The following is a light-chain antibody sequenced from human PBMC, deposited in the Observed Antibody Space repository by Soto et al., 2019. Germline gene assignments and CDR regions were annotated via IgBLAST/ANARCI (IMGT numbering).Light chain of an antibody. Sequence: QSALTQPPSASGTPGQSVTIPCTGTSSDVGDYNYVSWYQQHPGKAPKLMIYEVSRRPSGVPDRFSGSKSGNTASLTVSGLQAEDEADYYCAAWDDRLSGVVFGGGTKVTVL. CDR3: AAWDDRLSGVV. CDR1: SSDVGDYNY. J-gene: IGLJ2*01. V-gene: IGLV2-8*01. CDR2: EVS.